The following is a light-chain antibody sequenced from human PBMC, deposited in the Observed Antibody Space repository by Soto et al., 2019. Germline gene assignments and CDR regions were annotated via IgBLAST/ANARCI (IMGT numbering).Light chain of an antibody. CDR2: AAS. Sequence: AIQMTQSPSSLSASVGDRVTITCRASQGIRNGLGWYQQKPGKAPKLLMYAASSLQSGVPSRFSGSGSGTDFTLTISSLQPEDFATYYCLQDYNYPLTFGGGTKVEIK. V-gene: IGKV1-6*01. CDR3: LQDYNYPLT. CDR1: QGIRNG. J-gene: IGKJ4*01.